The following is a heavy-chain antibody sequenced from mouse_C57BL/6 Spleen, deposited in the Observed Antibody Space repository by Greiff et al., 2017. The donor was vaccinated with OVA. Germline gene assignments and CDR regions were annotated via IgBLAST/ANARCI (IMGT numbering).Heavy chain of an antibody. D-gene: IGHD1-1*01. J-gene: IGHJ1*03. CDR1: GYAFTNYL. Sequence: VQLQQSGAELVRPGTSVKVSCKASGYAFTNYLIEWVKQRPGQGLEWIGVINPGSGGTNYNEKFKGKATLTADKSSSTAYMQLSSLTSEDSAVYFCARGGYYGSSPYWYFDVWGTGTTVTVSS. CDR3: ARGGYYGSSPYWYFDV. V-gene: IGHV1-54*01. CDR2: INPGSGGT.